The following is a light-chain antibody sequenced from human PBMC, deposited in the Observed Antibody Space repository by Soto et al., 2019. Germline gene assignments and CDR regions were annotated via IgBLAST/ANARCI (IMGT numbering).Light chain of an antibody. J-gene: IGKJ2*01. CDR2: AAS. V-gene: IGKV3-15*01. CDR3: QQYNGWPPTFT. Sequence: EIVVTQSPATLSVYPGERVTLSCRASQSVSSDLAWYQQKPGQAPRILIYAASTRAAGVPDRFSGSGSGTDFTLAISSRQSEDFAVYYCQQYNGWPPTFTFGQGTKLEIK. CDR1: QSVSSD.